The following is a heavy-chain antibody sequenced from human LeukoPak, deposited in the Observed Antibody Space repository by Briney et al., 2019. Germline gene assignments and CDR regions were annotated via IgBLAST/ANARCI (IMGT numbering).Heavy chain of an antibody. CDR1: GYTFTSYY. J-gene: IGHJ4*02. CDR3: ARQDGMALYYFDY. V-gene: IGHV1-46*01. D-gene: IGHD1-14*01. CDR2: INPSGGST. Sequence: VASVKVSFKASGYTFTSYYMHWVRQAPGQGLEWMGIINPSGGSTSYAQKFQGRVTMTRDTSTSTVYMELSSLRSEDTAMYYCARQDGMALYYFDYWGQGTLVTVSS.